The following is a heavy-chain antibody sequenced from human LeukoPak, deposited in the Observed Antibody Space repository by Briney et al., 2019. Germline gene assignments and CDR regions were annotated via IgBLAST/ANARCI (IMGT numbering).Heavy chain of an antibody. D-gene: IGHD7-27*01. J-gene: IGHJ6*02. CDR2: INPNSGGT. CDR1: GYTFNGYY. CDR3: AISNWGSEDYYGMDV. Sequence: GASVKVSCKASGYTFNGYYMHWVRQARGQGLEWMGWINPNSGGTNYAQKFQGWVTMTRDTSISTAYMELSRLRSDDTAVYYCAISNWGSEDYYGMDVWGQGTTVTVSS. V-gene: IGHV1-2*04.